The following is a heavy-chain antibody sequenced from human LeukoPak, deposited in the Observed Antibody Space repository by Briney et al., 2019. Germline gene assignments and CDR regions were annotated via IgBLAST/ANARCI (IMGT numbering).Heavy chain of an antibody. CDR3: ARVGGIAALPGMDV. V-gene: IGHV7-4-1*02. D-gene: IGHD6-13*01. J-gene: IGHJ6*04. CDR2: INTNTGNP. Sequence: GASVKVSCKASGYTFTSYAMNWVRQAPGQGLDWMGWINTNTGNPTYAQGFTGLFVFSLDTSVSTAYLQISSLKAEDTAVYYCARVGGIAALPGMDVWGKGTTVTVSS. CDR1: GYTFTSYA.